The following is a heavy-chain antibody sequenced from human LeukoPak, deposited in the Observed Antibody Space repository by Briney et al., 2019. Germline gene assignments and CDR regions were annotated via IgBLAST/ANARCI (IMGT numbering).Heavy chain of an antibody. CDR3: ATGRGDYYYFMDV. D-gene: IGHD3-10*01. CDR1: GHTLTDFP. V-gene: IGHV1-24*01. J-gene: IGHJ6*03. Sequence: DSVKVSCKISGHTLTDFPIHWVRQASGQGLEWMGGMDPEDSCPIYAQNVQGRLPMTGDTSSDTFYMELRSLRSEDTALYFCATGRGDYYYFMDVWGKGTTVTVSS. CDR2: MDPEDSCP.